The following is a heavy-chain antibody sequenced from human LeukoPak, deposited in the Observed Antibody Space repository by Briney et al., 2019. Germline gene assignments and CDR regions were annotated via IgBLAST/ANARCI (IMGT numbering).Heavy chain of an antibody. CDR3: ARLFYDYVWGSYTQYDY. V-gene: IGHV4-34*01. Sequence: SETLSLTCAVYGGSFSGYYWSWIRQPPGKGLEWIGEINHSGSTNYNPSLKSRVTISVDTSKSQFSLKLSSVTAADTAVYYCARLFYDYVWGSYTQYDYWGQGTLVTVSS. CDR1: GGSFSGYY. CDR2: INHSGST. J-gene: IGHJ4*02. D-gene: IGHD3-16*01.